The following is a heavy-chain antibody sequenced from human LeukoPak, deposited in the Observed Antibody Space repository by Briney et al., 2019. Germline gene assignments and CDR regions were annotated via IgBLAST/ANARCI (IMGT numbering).Heavy chain of an antibody. V-gene: IGHV1-2*06. D-gene: IGHD6-19*01. CDR1: GYTFTGYY. CDR2: INPNSGGT. Sequence: ASVNVSCKASGYTFTGYYMHWVRQAPGQGLEWMGRINPNSGGTNYAQKFQGRVTMTRDTSISTAYMELSRLRSDDTAVYYCARISGVAGTTEYFQHWGQGTLVTVSS. CDR3: ARISGVAGTTEYFQH. J-gene: IGHJ1*01.